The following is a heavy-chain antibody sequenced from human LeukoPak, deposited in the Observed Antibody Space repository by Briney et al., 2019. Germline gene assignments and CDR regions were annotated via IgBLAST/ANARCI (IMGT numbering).Heavy chain of an antibody. Sequence: SETLSLTCTVSGGSISSSSYYWGWIRQPPGKGLEWIGSIYYSGSTYYNPSLKSRVTISVDTSKNQLSLKLSSVTAADTAVYFCARSGGLWLLTYYFDYWGQGSLDTVSS. D-gene: IGHD3-22*01. CDR2: IYYSGST. V-gene: IGHV4-39*07. CDR3: ARSGGLWLLTYYFDY. CDR1: GGSISSSSYY. J-gene: IGHJ4*02.